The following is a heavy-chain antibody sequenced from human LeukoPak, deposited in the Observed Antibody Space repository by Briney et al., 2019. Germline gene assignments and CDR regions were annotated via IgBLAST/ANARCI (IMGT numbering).Heavy chain of an antibody. D-gene: IGHD2-2*01. Sequence: SVKVSCKASGGTFSSYAISWVRQAPGQGLEWMGGIIPIFGTANYAQKFQGRVTITADESTSTAYMELSSLRSEDTAVYYCARFCSSTSCFYYFDYWGQGTLVTVSS. V-gene: IGHV1-69*13. J-gene: IGHJ4*02. CDR1: GGTFSSYA. CDR3: ARFCSSTSCFYYFDY. CDR2: IIPIFGTA.